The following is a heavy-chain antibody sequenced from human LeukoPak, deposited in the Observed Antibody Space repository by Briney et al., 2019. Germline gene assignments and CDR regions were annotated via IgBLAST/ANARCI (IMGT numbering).Heavy chain of an antibody. Sequence: PSETLSLTCSVSGGSIISSSYYWAWIRQPPGKGLEWIGSIYYSGSPYYNPSLKSRVTISVDTSKNQFSLKLSSVTAADTAVYYCASGRGSYYGTFYFDYWGQGTLVTVSS. J-gene: IGHJ4*02. CDR2: IYYSGSP. V-gene: IGHV4-39*01. CDR3: ASGRGSYYGTFYFDY. CDR1: GGSIISSSYY. D-gene: IGHD1-26*01.